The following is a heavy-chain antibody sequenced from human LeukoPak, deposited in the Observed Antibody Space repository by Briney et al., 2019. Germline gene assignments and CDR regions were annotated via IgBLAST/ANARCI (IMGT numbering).Heavy chain of an antibody. D-gene: IGHD3-22*01. Sequence: GGSLRLSCAASGFTFSSYAMHWVRQAPGKGLEWVAVISYDGSNKYHADSVKGRFTISRNNSKNTLYLQMNSLRAEDTAVYYCARALDYDSGGYYLGYWGQGTLVTVSS. J-gene: IGHJ4*02. V-gene: IGHV3-30-3*01. CDR2: ISYDGSNK. CDR1: GFTFSSYA. CDR3: ARALDYDSGGYYLGY.